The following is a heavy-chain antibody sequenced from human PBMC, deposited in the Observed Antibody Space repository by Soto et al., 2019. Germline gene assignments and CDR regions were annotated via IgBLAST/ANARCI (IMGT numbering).Heavy chain of an antibody. V-gene: IGHV4-39*02. D-gene: IGHD1-26*01. CDR2: IHYSAAT. Sequence: SETLSLTCDVSGDAISTSSYYWGWLRHPPGKGLDCIASIHYSAATYYNPSLQSRVTIAVDTSNHGFSLTLSSPTASAPGVYFCARIAYRGYLQTWDQGSMRAVSS. CDR3: ARIAYRGYLQT. CDR1: GDAISTSSYY. J-gene: IGHJ1*01.